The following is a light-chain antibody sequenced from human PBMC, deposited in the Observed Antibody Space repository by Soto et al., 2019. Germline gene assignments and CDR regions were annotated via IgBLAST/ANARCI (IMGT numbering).Light chain of an antibody. CDR1: SSDVGSYNL. Sequence: QSVLTQPASVSGSPGQSITISCTGTSSDVGSYNLVSWYQQHPGKAPKLMIYEVSKRPSGVSDRFSGSKSGNTASLTVSGLQAEDEADYYCSSYVGSNNPYVFGTGTKVTVL. V-gene: IGLV2-14*02. CDR2: EVS. CDR3: SSYVGSNNPYV. J-gene: IGLJ1*01.